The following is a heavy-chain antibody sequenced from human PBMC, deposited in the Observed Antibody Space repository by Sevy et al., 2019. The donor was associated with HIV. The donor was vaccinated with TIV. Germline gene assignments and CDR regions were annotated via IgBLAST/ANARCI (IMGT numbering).Heavy chain of an antibody. CDR3: AREAAENYYYGMDV. Sequence: ASVKVSCKASGYTFTGYYMHWVRQAPGQGLEWMGWINPNSGGTNYAQKFQGRVTMTRDTSISTAYMELSRLRSDDTAVYYCAREAAENYYYGMDVWGQGTTVTVSS. CDR1: GYTFTGYY. D-gene: IGHD6-13*01. J-gene: IGHJ6*02. V-gene: IGHV1-2*02. CDR2: INPNSGGT.